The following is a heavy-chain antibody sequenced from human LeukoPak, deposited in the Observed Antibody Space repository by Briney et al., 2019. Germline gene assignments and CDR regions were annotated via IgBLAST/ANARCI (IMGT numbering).Heavy chain of an antibody. J-gene: IGHJ4*02. D-gene: IGHD4-17*01. CDR2: IYYSGST. CDR1: GGSISSSSYY. Sequence: SETLSLTCAVSGGSISSSSYYWGWIRQPPGKGLEWIGSIYYSGSTYYNPSLKSRVTISVDTSKNQFSLKLSSVTAADTAVYYCARTVRDYGDYGNRALDYWGQGTLVTVSS. V-gene: IGHV4-39*01. CDR3: ARTVRDYGDYGNRALDY.